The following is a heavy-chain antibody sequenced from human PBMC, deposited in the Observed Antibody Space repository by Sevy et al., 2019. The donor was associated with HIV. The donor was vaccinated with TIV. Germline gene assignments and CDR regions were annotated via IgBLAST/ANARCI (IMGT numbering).Heavy chain of an antibody. J-gene: IGHJ6*02. D-gene: IGHD3-10*01. Sequence: GGSLRLSCAASGFTFSSYAIHWVRQAPGKGLEWVAVISYDGSNKYYADSVKGRFTISRDNSKNTLYLQMNSLRAEDTAVYYCARTFGELLSKNYYYYGMDVWGQGTTVTVSS. CDR3: ARTFGELLSKNYYYYGMDV. CDR2: ISYDGSNK. CDR1: GFTFSSYA. V-gene: IGHV3-30-3*01.